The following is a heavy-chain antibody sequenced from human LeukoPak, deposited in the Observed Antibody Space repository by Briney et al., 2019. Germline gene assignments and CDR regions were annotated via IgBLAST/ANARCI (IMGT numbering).Heavy chain of an antibody. Sequence: GASVKVSCKASGYTFTSHGVSWVRLAPGQGLEWVAWISAYNGDRYYARNLQGRVTVTIDTSTSTAYMELRSLRSDDTAVYYCARDRKHACRGGACPYFDYWGQGTLVTVSS. D-gene: IGHD2-21*02. CDR3: ARDRKHACRGGACPYFDY. V-gene: IGHV1-18*01. CDR2: ISAYNGDR. CDR1: GYTFTSHG. J-gene: IGHJ4*02.